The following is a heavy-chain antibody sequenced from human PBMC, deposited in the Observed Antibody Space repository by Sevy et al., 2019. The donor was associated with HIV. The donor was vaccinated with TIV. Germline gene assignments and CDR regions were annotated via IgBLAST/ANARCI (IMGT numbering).Heavy chain of an antibody. D-gene: IGHD3-22*01. Sequence: LSLTCAASGFTFSSYSMHWVRQAPGKGLEWVSSISSSSTYICCADSVKGRFTISRDNAKNSLYLQMNSLRAEDTAVYYCAREPDYYDRSGYYYQWGQGTLVTVSS. CDR2: ISSSSTYI. V-gene: IGHV3-21*01. J-gene: IGHJ4*02. CDR1: GFTFSSYS. CDR3: AREPDYYDRSGYYYQ.